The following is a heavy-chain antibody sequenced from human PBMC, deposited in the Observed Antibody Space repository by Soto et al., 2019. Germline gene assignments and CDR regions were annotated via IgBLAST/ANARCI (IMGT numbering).Heavy chain of an antibody. CDR2: IYNYGNP. CDR1: GGSISSYH. CDR3: GRESGETWDYEAS. V-gene: IGHV4-4*07. D-gene: IGHD1-7*01. Sequence: SETLSLTCTVSGGSISSYHWSWIRQPAGKGLEWIGRIYNYGNPQYNPSLKSRVTVSVDTSRNQFFLTLRSVTAADSAVYHCGRESGETWDYEASWGQGTPVTVSS. J-gene: IGHJ5*02.